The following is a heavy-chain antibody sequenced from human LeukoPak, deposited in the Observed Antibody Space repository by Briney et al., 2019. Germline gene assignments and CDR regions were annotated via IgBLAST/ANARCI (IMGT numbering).Heavy chain of an antibody. CDR1: GGSISTPGYY. D-gene: IGHD2-21*02. CDR2: LYHSGST. V-gene: IGHV4-39*01. Sequence: KSSETLSLTCTVSGGSISTPGYYWGWIRQPPGKGLEWIGSLYHSGSTYYKPSLKSRATISVDKSKNQCSLKLRSVTAADTAVYYCARHALATVTDPSFDYWGQGTLVTVSP. CDR3: ARHALATVTDPSFDY. J-gene: IGHJ4*02.